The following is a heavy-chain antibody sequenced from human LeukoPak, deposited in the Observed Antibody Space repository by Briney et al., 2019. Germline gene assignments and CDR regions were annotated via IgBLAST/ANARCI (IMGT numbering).Heavy chain of an antibody. Sequence: GGSLRLSCAASGFTFSDYWMYWVRQARGKGLVWVSQIKSDGNITNYADSVKGRFTISRDNAKNTLFLQMNSLRAEDTAVYYCGRSGDFWSGSGVAYWGQGTLVTVSS. V-gene: IGHV3-74*01. J-gene: IGHJ4*02. CDR2: IKSDGNIT. CDR1: GFTFSDYW. CDR3: GRSGDFWSGSGVAY. D-gene: IGHD3-3*01.